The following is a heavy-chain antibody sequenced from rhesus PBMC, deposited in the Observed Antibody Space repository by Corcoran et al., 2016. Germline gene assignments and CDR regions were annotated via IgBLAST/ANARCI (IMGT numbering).Heavy chain of an antibody. J-gene: IGHJ4*01. CDR1: GGSISSDY. CDR3: ARTTELGIPFDY. V-gene: IGHV4-173*01. CDR2: ISGSGGNT. Sequence: QLQLQESGPGLVKPSETLSLTCAVSGGSISSDYWSWIRQPPGKGLEWIGRISGSGGNTDYNPSRKSRVTSSLATSKNQFSLRLRSVTAADTAVYYCARTTELGIPFDYWGQGVQVTVSS. D-gene: IGHD5-42*01.